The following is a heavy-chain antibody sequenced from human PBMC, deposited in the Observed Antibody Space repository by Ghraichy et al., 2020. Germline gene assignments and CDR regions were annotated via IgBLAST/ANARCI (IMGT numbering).Heavy chain of an antibody. CDR3: AKDHYGDEGWFDP. D-gene: IGHD4-17*01. Sequence: LSLTCAASGFTFSSYAMSWVRQAPGKGLEWVSAISGSGGSTYYSDSVKGRFTISRDNSKNTLYLQMNSLRAEDTAVYYCAKDHYGDEGWFDPWGQGTLVTVSS. V-gene: IGHV3-23*01. CDR2: ISGSGGST. CDR1: GFTFSSYA. J-gene: IGHJ5*02.